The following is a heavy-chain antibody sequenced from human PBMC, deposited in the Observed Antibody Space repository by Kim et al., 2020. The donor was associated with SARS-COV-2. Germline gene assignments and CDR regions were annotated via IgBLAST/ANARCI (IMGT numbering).Heavy chain of an antibody. D-gene: IGHD3-10*01. CDR2: ISGSGGST. V-gene: IGHV3-23*01. Sequence: GGSLRLSCAASGFTFSSYAMSWVRQAPGKGLEWVSAISGSGGSTYYADSVKGRFTISRDNSKNTLYLQMNSLRAEDTAVYYCAKDRPDFFARITMVRGVENDAFDIWGQGTMVTGSS. CDR1: GFTFSSYA. J-gene: IGHJ3*02. CDR3: AKDRPDFFARITMVRGVENDAFDI.